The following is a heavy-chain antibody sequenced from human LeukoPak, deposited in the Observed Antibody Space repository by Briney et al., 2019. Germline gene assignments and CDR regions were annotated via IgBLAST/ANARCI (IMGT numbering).Heavy chain of an antibody. V-gene: IGHV1-46*01. CDR1: GYTFTSYY. Sequence: ASVKVSCKASGYTFTSYYMHWVRQAPGQGLEWMGIINPSGGSTSYAQKFQGRVTMTRDTSTSTVYMELSSLRSEDTAVYYCAREIVGEVMEYYYYYGMDVWGQGTTVTVSS. CDR3: AREIVGEVMEYYYYYGMDV. J-gene: IGHJ6*02. CDR2: INPSGGST. D-gene: IGHD2-21*01.